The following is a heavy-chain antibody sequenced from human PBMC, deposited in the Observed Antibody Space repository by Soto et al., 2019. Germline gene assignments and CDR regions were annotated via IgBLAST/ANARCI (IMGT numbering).Heavy chain of an antibody. D-gene: IGHD3-3*01. V-gene: IGHV1-18*01. CDR2: ISAYNGNT. Sequence: ASVKVSCKASGYTFTSYGISWVGQAAGQGLEWMGWISAYNGNTNYAQKLQGRVTMTTDTSTSTAYMELRSLRSDDTAVYYCAREGVTIFGVVIDSLFDYWGQGTLVTVS. J-gene: IGHJ4*02. CDR3: AREGVTIFGVVIDSLFDY. CDR1: GYTFTSYG.